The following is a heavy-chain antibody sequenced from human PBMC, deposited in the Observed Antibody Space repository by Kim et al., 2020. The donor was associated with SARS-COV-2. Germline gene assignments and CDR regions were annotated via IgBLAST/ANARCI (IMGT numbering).Heavy chain of an antibody. Sequence: SETLSLTCTVSGGSIRSSSYYWGWIRQPPGKGLEWIGSIYYSGSTYYNPSLKSRVTISVDTSKSQFSLKVSSVTAADTAIYYCARHEPNYYYYGMDIWGQGTTVTVSS. CDR1: GGSIRSSSYY. CDR2: IYYSGST. V-gene: IGHV4-39*01. CDR3: ARHEPNYYYYGMDI. J-gene: IGHJ6*02.